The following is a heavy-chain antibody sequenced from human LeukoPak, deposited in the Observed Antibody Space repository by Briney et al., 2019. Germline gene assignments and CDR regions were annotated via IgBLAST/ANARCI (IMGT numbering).Heavy chain of an antibody. CDR1: GFTFSSYG. J-gene: IGHJ6*02. CDR3: ARDYTPNPQSGMDV. Sequence: PWGSLRLSCAASGFTFSSYGMRWVRQAPGKGLEWVGVIWYDGSNNYYADFVNGRFTISSDNSKNTLLPQMNRPTADDPPYYYPARDYTPNPQSGMDVWGQGTTVTVSS. V-gene: IGHV3-33*01. D-gene: IGHD3-16*01. CDR2: IWYDGSNN.